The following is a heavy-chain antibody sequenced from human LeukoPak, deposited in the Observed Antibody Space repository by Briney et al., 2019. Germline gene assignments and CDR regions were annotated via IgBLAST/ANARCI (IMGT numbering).Heavy chain of an antibody. CDR2: IIPIFCTA. D-gene: IGHD3-22*01. CDR3: AREARSVYSSGSHWGK. V-gene: IGHV1-69*05. J-gene: IGHJ4*02. CDR1: GGTFSSYA. Sequence: SVKVSCKASGGTFSSYAISWVRQAPGQGLEWMGRIIPIFCTANYAQTFQGRVTITTDESTSTAYMELSSLRSEDTAVYYCAREARSVYSSGSHWGKWGQGTLVTVSS.